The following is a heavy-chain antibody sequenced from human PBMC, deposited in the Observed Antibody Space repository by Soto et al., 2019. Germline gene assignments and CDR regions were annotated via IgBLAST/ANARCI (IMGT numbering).Heavy chain of an antibody. D-gene: IGHD4-17*01. CDR1: GFTFSSYA. CDR2: ISYDGSNK. CDR3: AREIRSYRDYGDEKSYYYYYGMDV. Sequence: GGSLRLSCAASGFTFSSYAMHWVRQAPGKGLEWVAVISYDGSNKYYADSVKGRFTISRDNSKNTLYLQMNSLRAEDTAVYYCAREIRSYRDYGDEKSYYYYYGMDVWGQGTTVTVSS. V-gene: IGHV3-30-3*01. J-gene: IGHJ6*02.